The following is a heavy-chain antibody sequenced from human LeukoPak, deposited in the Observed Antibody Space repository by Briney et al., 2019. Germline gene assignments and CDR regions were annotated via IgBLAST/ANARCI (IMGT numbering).Heavy chain of an antibody. CDR3: AREAIAVAGTGIDY. CDR1: GGSISSFY. CDR2: VSYIGST. D-gene: IGHD6-19*01. J-gene: IGHJ4*02. Sequence: PSETLSLTCSVSGGSISSFYWSWVRQPPGKGLEWVGYVSYIGSTSYNPSLKSRATISVDTSKNQFSLKLSSVTAADTAVYYCAREAIAVAGTGIDYWGQGTLVTVSS. V-gene: IGHV4-59*01.